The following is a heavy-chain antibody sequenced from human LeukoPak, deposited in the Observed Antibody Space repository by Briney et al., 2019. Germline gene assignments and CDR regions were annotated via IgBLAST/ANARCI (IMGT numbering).Heavy chain of an antibody. V-gene: IGHV4-34*01. D-gene: IGHD3-9*01. Sequence: SETLSLTCAVYGGSFSGYYWSWIRQPPGKGLEWIGSIYYSGSTYYNPSLKSRVTISVDTSKNQFSLKLSSVTAADPAVYYCARGLLRYFDWLLYMDVWGKGTTVTISS. J-gene: IGHJ6*03. CDR3: ARGLLRYFDWLLYMDV. CDR2: IYYSGST. CDR1: GGSFSGYY.